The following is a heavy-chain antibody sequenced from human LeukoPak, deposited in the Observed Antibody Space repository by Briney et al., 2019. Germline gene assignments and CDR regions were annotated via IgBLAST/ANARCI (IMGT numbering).Heavy chain of an antibody. Sequence: SVKVSCKASGGTFSSYAISWVRQAPGQGLEWMGGIIPIFGTVNYAQKFQGRVTITADESTSTAYMELSSLRSEDTAVYYCARDIGVGEYYYDSSGYYHRSYFDYWGQGTLVTVSS. J-gene: IGHJ4*02. CDR3: ARDIGVGEYYYDSSGYYHRSYFDY. D-gene: IGHD3-22*01. V-gene: IGHV1-69*13. CDR2: IIPIFGTV. CDR1: GGTFSSYA.